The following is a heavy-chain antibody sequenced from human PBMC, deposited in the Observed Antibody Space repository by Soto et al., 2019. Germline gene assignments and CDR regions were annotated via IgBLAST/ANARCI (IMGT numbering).Heavy chain of an antibody. J-gene: IGHJ5*02. CDR2: IYPADSET. V-gene: IGHV5-51*01. CDR1: GYHFANYW. CDR3: ATHAGLSSRSWLDP. D-gene: IGHD2-21*02. Sequence: VESLKISCKTSGYHFANYWIACCLQMAGKGLEWMGIIYPADSETRYSPSFQGHVTISVDRSTTTAYLQWSNLRASDTAIYYCATHAGLSSRSWLDPWGQGTLVTVSS.